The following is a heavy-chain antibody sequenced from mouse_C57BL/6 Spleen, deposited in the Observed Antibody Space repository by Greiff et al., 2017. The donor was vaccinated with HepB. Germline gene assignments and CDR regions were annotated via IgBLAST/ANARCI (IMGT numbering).Heavy chain of an antibody. Sequence: QVQLQQSGAELVRPGASVKLSCKASGYTFTDYYINWVKQRPGQGLEWIARIYPGSGNTYYNEKFKGKATLTAEKSSSTAYMQLSSLTSEDSAVYFCARSRGYYKDFDYWGQGTTLTVSS. CDR2: IYPGSGNT. J-gene: IGHJ2*01. V-gene: IGHV1-76*01. D-gene: IGHD2-3*01. CDR3: ARSRGYYKDFDY. CDR1: GYTFTDYY.